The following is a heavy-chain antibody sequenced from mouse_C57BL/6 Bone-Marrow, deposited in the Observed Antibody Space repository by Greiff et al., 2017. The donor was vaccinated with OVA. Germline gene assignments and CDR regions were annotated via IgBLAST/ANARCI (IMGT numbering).Heavy chain of an antibody. J-gene: IGHJ1*03. CDR3: ARWHWYFDV. CDR2: INYDGSST. V-gene: IGHV5-16*01. Sequence: EVQRVESEGGLVQPGSSMKLSCTASGFTFSDYYMAWVRQVPEKGLEWVANINYDGSSTYYLDSLKSRFIISRDNAKNILYLQMSSLKSEDTATYYCARWHWYFDVWGTGTTVTVSS. CDR1: GFTFSDYY.